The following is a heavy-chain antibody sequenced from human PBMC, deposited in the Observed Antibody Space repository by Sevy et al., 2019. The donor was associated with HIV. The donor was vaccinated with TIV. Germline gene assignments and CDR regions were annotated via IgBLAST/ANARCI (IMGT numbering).Heavy chain of an antibody. CDR1: GYTFTSYG. V-gene: IGHV1-18*01. Sequence: ASVKVSCKASGYTFTSYGISWVRQAPGQGLEWMGWISAYNGNTNYAQKLQGRVTMTTDTSTSTAYMELGSLRSDDTAVYYCARLVVRGVIIPDFDYWGQGTLVTVSS. CDR3: ARLVVRGVIIPDFDY. D-gene: IGHD3-10*01. J-gene: IGHJ4*02. CDR2: ISAYNGNT.